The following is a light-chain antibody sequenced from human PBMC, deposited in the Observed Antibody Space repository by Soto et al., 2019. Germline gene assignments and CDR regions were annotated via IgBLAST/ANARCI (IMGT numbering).Light chain of an antibody. Sequence: DIQMTQSPSTLSGSVGDRVTITCRASQTISSWLAWYQQKPGKAPKLLIYKASTLKSGVPSRFSGSGSVTEFTLTISSLQPDDVANYYCQHYNSYSEEFGQGTKVELK. CDR1: QTISSW. J-gene: IGKJ1*01. CDR3: QHYNSYSEE. V-gene: IGKV1-5*03. CDR2: KAS.